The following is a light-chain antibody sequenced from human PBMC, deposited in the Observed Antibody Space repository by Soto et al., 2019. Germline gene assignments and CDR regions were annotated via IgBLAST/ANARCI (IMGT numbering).Light chain of an antibody. CDR1: QSTSSIS. J-gene: IGKJ1*01. CDR2: AAS. CDR3: QHYGTSPRT. V-gene: IGKV3-20*01. Sequence: EIALTQSPGTLSLSTGESVTLSCRASQSTSSISLDWYQQKPGQPPRLLIYAASNRATGIPDRFSGSGSGTDFTLTISRLEPEDFAGYYCQHYGTSPRTFGQGNKVEVK.